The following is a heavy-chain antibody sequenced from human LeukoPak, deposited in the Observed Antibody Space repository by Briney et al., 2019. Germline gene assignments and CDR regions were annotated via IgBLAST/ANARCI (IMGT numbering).Heavy chain of an antibody. CDR2: INPSGGST. CDR1: GFTFSNYA. Sequence: GGSLRLSCAASGFTFSNYAMNWVRQAPGRGLEWVSAINPSGGSTYYADSVKGRFTVSRDNSKNTLYLQMNSLRAEDTALYFCAKAVSHSYFDFWGQGTLVTVSA. J-gene: IGHJ4*02. D-gene: IGHD6-19*01. CDR3: AKAVSHSYFDF. V-gene: IGHV3-23*01.